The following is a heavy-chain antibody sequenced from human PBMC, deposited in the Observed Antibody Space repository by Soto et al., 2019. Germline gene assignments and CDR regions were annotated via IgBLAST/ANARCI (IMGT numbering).Heavy chain of an antibody. CDR2: MNPNSGNT. CDR3: TREKSYGYADY. D-gene: IGHD3-16*01. Sequence: QVQLVQSGAEVKKPGASVKVSCKASGYTFTSYDINWVRQATGQGLEWMGWMNPNSGNTGYAQKFQVRVNMTRNTSSTTPYMQLGSLRSKDTAVYYCTREKSYGYADYWGQGTLVTVSS. J-gene: IGHJ4*02. CDR1: GYTFTSYD. V-gene: IGHV1-8*01.